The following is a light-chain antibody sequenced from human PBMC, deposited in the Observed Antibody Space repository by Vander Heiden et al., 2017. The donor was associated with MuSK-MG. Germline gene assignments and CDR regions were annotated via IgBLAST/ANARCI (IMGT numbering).Light chain of an antibody. CDR3: QHLNNFPWT. CDR2: AAS. Sequence: FTQFPSFLSASVGDRLTITCRASQGISSYLAWYKQKPGKAPKLLIYAASALQSGVPSRFSGSGSGTEFTLTISSLQPEDSATYYCQHLNNFPWTFGQGTKVEIK. V-gene: IGKV1-9*01. J-gene: IGKJ1*01. CDR1: QGISSY.